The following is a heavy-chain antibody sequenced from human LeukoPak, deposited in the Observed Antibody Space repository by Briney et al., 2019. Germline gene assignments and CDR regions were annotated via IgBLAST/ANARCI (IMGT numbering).Heavy chain of an antibody. D-gene: IGHD2-2*01. CDR2: IKQDGSQK. Sequence: GGSLRLSCAASGFNFRNYWMSWVRQAPGKGLEWVANIKQDGSQKYYVDSVKGRFTISRDNAKNSVYLQMNSLSAEDTALYYCARETCTTSYTYSYYYYMDVWGKGTTVTVSS. CDR1: GFNFRNYW. CDR3: ARETCTTSYTYSYYYYMDV. J-gene: IGHJ6*03. V-gene: IGHV3-7*01.